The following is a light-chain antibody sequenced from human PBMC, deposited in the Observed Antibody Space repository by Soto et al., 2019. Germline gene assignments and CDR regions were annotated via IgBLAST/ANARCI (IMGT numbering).Light chain of an antibody. CDR2: AAS. CDR1: QSISSY. J-gene: IGKJ4*01. Sequence: DIQMTQSPSSLSASVGDRVTITCRASQSISSYLNWYQQKPGKAPNLLIYAASTLQSGVPSRFSGSGSGTDFTLTIRSLQPEDFATYYCQQRYTTPLTFGGGTTVEIK. CDR3: QQRYTTPLT. V-gene: IGKV1-39*01.